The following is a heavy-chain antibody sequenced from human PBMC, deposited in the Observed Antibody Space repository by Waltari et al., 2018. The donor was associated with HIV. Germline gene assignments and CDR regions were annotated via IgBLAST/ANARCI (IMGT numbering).Heavy chain of an antibody. CDR3: ARGGRWSDY. J-gene: IGHJ4*02. V-gene: IGHV4-59*01. Sequence: QVQLQESGPGLVKPSETLSLTCTVSGGSISSYYWSWIRQPPGKGLEWIGYIYYIGSTNYNPALKSRVTISVDTSKNQCSLKLSAETAADTAVYYCARGGRWSDYWGQGTLVTVSS. CDR2: IYYIGST. CDR1: GGSISSYY. D-gene: IGHD3-16*01.